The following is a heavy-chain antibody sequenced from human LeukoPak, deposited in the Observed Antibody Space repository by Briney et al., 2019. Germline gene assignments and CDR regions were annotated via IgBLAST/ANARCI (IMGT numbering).Heavy chain of an antibody. V-gene: IGHV1-2*02. CDR2: INPNSGGT. Sequence: RASVKVSCKASGYTFTGYYMHWVRQAPGQGLEWMGWINPNSGGTNYAQKFQGRVTMTRDTSISTAYMELSRLRSDDTAVYYCARGRGYCSSTSCSTYYYYMDVWGKGTTVTVSS. D-gene: IGHD2-2*01. CDR3: ARGRGYCSSTSCSTYYYYMDV. J-gene: IGHJ6*03. CDR1: GYTFTGYY.